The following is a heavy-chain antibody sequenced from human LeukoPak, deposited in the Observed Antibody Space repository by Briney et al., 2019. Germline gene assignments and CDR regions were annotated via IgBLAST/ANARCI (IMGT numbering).Heavy chain of an antibody. Sequence: GGSLRLSCSASGFTFGRYAMHWVRQAPGKGLESVSSIGSDGGRTYYADSVKGRFSISRDNSKNTLYVQLSSLRAEDAAVYYCVKDRGAVAGYYFDYWGQGTLVTVSS. CDR1: GFTFGRYA. CDR3: VKDRGAVAGYYFDY. V-gene: IGHV3-64*05. J-gene: IGHJ4*02. D-gene: IGHD6-19*01. CDR2: IGSDGGRT.